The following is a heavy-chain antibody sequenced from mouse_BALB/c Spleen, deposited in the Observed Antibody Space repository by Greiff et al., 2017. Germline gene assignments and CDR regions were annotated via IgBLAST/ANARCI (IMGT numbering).Heavy chain of an antibody. J-gene: IGHJ3*01. CDR1: GDSITSGY. CDR3: ARKHYYGSSYGFAY. V-gene: IGHV3-8*02. Sequence: DVKLQESGPSLVKPSQTLSLTCSVTGDSITSGYWNWIRKFPGNKLEYMGYISYSGSTYYNPSLKSRISITRDTSKNQYYLQLNSVTTEDTATYYCARKHYYGSSYGFAYWGQGTLVTVSA. D-gene: IGHD1-1*01. CDR2: ISYSGST.